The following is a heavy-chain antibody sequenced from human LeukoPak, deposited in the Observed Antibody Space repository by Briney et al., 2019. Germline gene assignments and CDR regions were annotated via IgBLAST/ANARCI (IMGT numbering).Heavy chain of an antibody. CDR2: INPDGSRT. V-gene: IGHV3-74*01. CDR3: ASTPRYMDV. Sequence: PGRSLRLSCAASGFTFSTYYMQWVRQGPGKELVWLARINPDGSRTSYADSVKGRFTISRDNGKKTLHLQMSSLRAEDTGVYYCASTPRYMDVWGKGTTVTVSS. J-gene: IGHJ6*03. CDR1: GFTFSTYY.